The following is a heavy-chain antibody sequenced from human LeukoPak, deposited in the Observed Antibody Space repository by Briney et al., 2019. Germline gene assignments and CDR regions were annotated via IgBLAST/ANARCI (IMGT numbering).Heavy chain of an antibody. CDR2: IGSGAKSYAT. D-gene: IGHD5-18*01. Sequence: GGSLRLSCAASGFAFSSYEMNWVRQAPGKGLEWVGQIGSGAKSYATAYAASVKGRFTISRDDSKNTAYLQMNSLQTEDTAVYYCTREKEAYNFGLAYYYYYMDVWGKGTTVTVSS. J-gene: IGHJ6*03. V-gene: IGHV3-73*01. CDR3: TREKEAYNFGLAYYYYYMDV. CDR1: GFAFSSYE.